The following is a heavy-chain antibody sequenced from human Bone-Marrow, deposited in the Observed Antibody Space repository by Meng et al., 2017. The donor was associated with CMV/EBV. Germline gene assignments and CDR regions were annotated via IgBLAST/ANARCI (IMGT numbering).Heavy chain of an antibody. V-gene: IGHV3-30*04. D-gene: IGHD3-16*02. Sequence: GGSLSLSCAASGFTFSSYAMHWVRQAPGKGLEWVAVISYDGSNKYYADSVKGRFTISRDNSKNTLYLQMNSLGAEDTAVYYCARKPLRLGELSPFDYWGQGTLVTVSS. CDR2: ISYDGSNK. CDR3: ARKPLRLGELSPFDY. J-gene: IGHJ4*02. CDR1: GFTFSSYA.